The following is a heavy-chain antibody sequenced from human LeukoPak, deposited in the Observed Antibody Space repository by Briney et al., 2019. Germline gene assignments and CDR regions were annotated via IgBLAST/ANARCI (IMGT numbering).Heavy chain of an antibody. CDR2: IYTSGST. D-gene: IGHD2-2*01. Sequence: TSETLSLTCTVSGGSISSGSYYWSWIRQPAGKGLEWIGRIYTSGSTNYNPSLKSRVTISVDTSNNQFSLKLSSVTAADTAVYYCARDRAVLGYCSSTSCYAGLNWFDPWGQGTLVTVSS. CDR1: GGSISSGSYY. V-gene: IGHV4-61*02. CDR3: ARDRAVLGYCSSTSCYAGLNWFDP. J-gene: IGHJ5*02.